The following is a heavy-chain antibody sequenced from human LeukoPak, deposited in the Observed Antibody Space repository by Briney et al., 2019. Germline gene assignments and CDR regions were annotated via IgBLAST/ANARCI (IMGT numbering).Heavy chain of an antibody. CDR2: IWYDGSNK. Sequence: PGGSLRLSCAASGFTFSSYGMHWVRQAPGKGLEWVAVIWYDGSNKHYANSVRCRFTISRDNSKNTLYLQMNSLRAEDTAVYYCANNFDYWGQGTLVTVSS. J-gene: IGHJ4*02. CDR1: GFTFSSYG. CDR3: ANNFDY. V-gene: IGHV3-33*03.